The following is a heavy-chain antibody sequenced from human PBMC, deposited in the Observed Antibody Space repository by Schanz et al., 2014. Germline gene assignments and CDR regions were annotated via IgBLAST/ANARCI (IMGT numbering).Heavy chain of an antibody. V-gene: IGHV3-21*01. J-gene: IGHJ4*01. CDR1: EFTFSSYK. Sequence: EVQLVESGGGLVKPGGSLRLSCEASEFTFSSYKMNWVRQAPGKGLEWVSSISSSGSYIHYADSVKGRFTISRDNAKNSLYLQMNSLRAEDTAVYYCARDSRPNYDFLTAYYSIDYSGHGTLTTASS. CDR2: ISSSGSYI. CDR3: ARDSRPNYDFLTAYYSIDY. D-gene: IGHD3-9*01.